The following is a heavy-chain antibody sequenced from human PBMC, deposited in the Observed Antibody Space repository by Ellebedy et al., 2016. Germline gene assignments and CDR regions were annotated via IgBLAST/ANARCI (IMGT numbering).Heavy chain of an antibody. J-gene: IGHJ6*02. Sequence: GGSLRLXXAASGFPFSSYSMKWVRQAPGKGLEWVSYISSSSNNILYADSVKGRFTISRDNAKNSLYLQMNSLRAEDTAVYYCARGVGFYGDYPYGMDVWGQGTTVTVSS. CDR3: ARGVGFYGDYPYGMDV. V-gene: IGHV3-48*04. D-gene: IGHD4-17*01. CDR1: GFPFSSYS. CDR2: ISSSSNNI.